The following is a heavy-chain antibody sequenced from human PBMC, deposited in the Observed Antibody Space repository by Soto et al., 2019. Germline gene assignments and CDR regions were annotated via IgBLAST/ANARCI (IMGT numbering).Heavy chain of an antibody. CDR2: ISYDGSNK. D-gene: IGHD6-13*01. CDR3: AKDASGSSWSYFDD. CDR1: GFTFSSYG. V-gene: IGHV3-30*18. J-gene: IGHJ4*02. Sequence: QTGGSLRLSCAASGFTFSSYGMHWVRQAPGKGLEWVAVISYDGSNKYYADSVKGRFTISRDNSKNTLYLQMNSLRAEDTAVYYCAKDASGSSWSYFDDWGQGPLVTVSS.